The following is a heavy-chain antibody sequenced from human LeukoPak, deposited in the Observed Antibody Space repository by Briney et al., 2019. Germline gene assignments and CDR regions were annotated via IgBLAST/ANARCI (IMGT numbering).Heavy chain of an antibody. V-gene: IGHV1-2*02. CDR3: ARARDGYNSPPDY. D-gene: IGHD5-24*01. Sequence: GASVKVSCKASGYTFTGYYMHWVRQAPGQGLEWTGWINPNSGGTNYAQKFQGRVTMTRDTSISTAYMELRSLRSDDTAVYYCARARDGYNSPPDYWGQGTLVTVSS. J-gene: IGHJ4*02. CDR2: INPNSGGT. CDR1: GYTFTGYY.